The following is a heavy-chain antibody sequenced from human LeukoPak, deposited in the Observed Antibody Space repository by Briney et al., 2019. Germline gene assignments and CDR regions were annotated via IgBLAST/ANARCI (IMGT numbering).Heavy chain of an antibody. D-gene: IGHD1-14*01. CDR2: IIPILGIA. V-gene: IGHV1-69*02. Sequence: SVKVSCKASGGTFSSYTISWVRQAPGQGLEWMGRIIPILGIANYAQKFQGRVTITADKSASTAYMELSSLRSEDTAVYYCARREPTDAFDIWGQGAMVTVSS. J-gene: IGHJ3*02. CDR1: GGTFSSYT. CDR3: ARREPTDAFDI.